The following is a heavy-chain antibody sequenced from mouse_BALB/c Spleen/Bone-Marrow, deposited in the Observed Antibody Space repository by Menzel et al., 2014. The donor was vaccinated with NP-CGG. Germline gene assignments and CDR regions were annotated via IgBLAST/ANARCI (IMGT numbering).Heavy chain of an antibody. J-gene: IGHJ2*01. CDR3: ARYDVYYYFDY. CDR1: GFTFTDYY. CDR2: IRNKANGYTT. V-gene: IGHV7-3*02. D-gene: IGHD2-3*01. Sequence: EVKLVEPGGGLVQPGGSLRLSCATSGFTFTDYYMSWVRQPPGKALEWLGFIRNKANGYTTEYSASVKGRFTISRDNSQSILYLQMNSLRAEDSATYYCARYDVYYYFDYWGQGTTLTVSS.